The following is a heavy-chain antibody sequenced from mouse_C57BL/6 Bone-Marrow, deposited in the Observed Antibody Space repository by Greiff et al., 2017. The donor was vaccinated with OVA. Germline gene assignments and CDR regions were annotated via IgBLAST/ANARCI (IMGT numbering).Heavy chain of an antibody. V-gene: IGHV5-9-1*02. D-gene: IGHD2-1*01. Sequence: EVKLMESGEGLVKPGGSLKLSCAASGFTFSSYAMPWVRQTPEKRLEWVAYISSGGDYIYYADTVKGRFTISRDKARNTLYLQMSSLKSEDTAMYYCTRLLDAMGYWGQGTSVTVSS. J-gene: IGHJ4*01. CDR1: GFTFSSYA. CDR2: ISSGGDYI. CDR3: TRLLDAMGY.